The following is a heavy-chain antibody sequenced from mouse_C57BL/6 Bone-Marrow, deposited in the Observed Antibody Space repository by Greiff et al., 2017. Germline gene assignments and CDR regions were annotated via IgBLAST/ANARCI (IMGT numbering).Heavy chain of an antibody. V-gene: IGHV14-4*01. CDR3: THYYGSSCDWDFEV. Sequence: VQLQQSGAELVRPGASVKLSCTASGFNIKDDYMHWVKQRPEQGLEWIGWIDPENGDTEYASKFQGKATITADTSSNTAYLQLSSLTSEDTAVYYFTHYYGSSCDWDFEVWGTGTTVSVSS. CDR2: IDPENGDT. J-gene: IGHJ1*03. D-gene: IGHD1-1*01. CDR1: GFNIKDDY.